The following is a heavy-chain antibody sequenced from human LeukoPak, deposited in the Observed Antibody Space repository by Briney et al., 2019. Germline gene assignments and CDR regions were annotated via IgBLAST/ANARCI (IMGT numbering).Heavy chain of an antibody. V-gene: IGHV4-4*07. CDR2: IYTSGGT. D-gene: IGHD3-10*01. J-gene: IGHJ3*02. CDR1: GGSISSYY. Sequence: SETLSLTCTVSGGSISSYYWSWIRQPAGKGLEWIGRIYTSGGTNYNPSLKSRVTISVDTSKNQFSLKLSSVTAADTAVYYCARRGGSGRDDAFHIWGQGTMVIVSS. CDR3: ARRGGSGRDDAFHI.